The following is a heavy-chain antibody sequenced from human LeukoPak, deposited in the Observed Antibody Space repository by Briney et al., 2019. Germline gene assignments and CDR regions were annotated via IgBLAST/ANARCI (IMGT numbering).Heavy chain of an antibody. CDR2: ISLDGYDT. D-gene: IGHD3-9*01. Sequence: PGGSLRLSCAASGFTFRTYAMSWVRQAPGKGLEWVSGISLDGYDTYYGDSVKGRFTISRDNSKTTLYLQMNSLRAEDTAVYWCVKTMTGYFSDGFDIWGQGTMVTVSS. CDR3: VKTMTGYFSDGFDI. J-gene: IGHJ3*02. V-gene: IGHV3-23*01. CDR1: GFTFRTYA.